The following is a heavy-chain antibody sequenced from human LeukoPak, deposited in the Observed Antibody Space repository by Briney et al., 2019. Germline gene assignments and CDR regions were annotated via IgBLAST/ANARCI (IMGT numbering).Heavy chain of an antibody. Sequence: SETLSLTCAVYGGSFSGYYWSWIRQPPGKGLEWIGEINHSGSTNYNPSLKSRVTISVDTSKNQFSLKLSSVTAADTAVYYCPRASYGSGSYYIPFDYWGQGTLVTVSS. CDR3: PRASYGSGSYYIPFDY. D-gene: IGHD3-10*01. J-gene: IGHJ4*02. CDR1: GGSFSGYY. CDR2: INHSGST. V-gene: IGHV4-34*01.